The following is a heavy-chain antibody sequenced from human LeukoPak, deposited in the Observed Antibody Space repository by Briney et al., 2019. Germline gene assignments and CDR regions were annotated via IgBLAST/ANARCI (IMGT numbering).Heavy chain of an antibody. CDR3: ASDYYCSSTSGRAAEYFQH. J-gene: IGHJ1*01. Sequence: PSETLSLTCAVYGGSFSGYYWSWIRQPPGKGLEWIGEINHSGSTNYNPSLKSRVTISVDTSKNQFSLKLSSVTAADTAVYYCASDYYCSSTSGRAAEYFQHWGQGTLVTVSS. CDR1: GGSFSGYY. V-gene: IGHV4-34*01. D-gene: IGHD2-2*01. CDR2: INHSGST.